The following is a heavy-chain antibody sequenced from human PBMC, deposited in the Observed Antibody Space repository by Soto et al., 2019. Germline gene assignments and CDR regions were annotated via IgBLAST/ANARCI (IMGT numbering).Heavy chain of an antibody. J-gene: IGHJ4*02. CDR1: GGSFSGYY. CDR3: ASGRLYDFWSGYYSYYFDY. D-gene: IGHD3-3*01. Sequence: QVQLQQWGAGLLKPSETLSLTCAVYGGSFSGYYWRWIRQPPGKGLVWIGEINHSGSTNYNPSLKSRVTISVDTSKNQFSLKLSSVTAADTAVYYCASGRLYDFWSGYYSYYFDYWGQGTLVTVSS. V-gene: IGHV4-34*01. CDR2: INHSGST.